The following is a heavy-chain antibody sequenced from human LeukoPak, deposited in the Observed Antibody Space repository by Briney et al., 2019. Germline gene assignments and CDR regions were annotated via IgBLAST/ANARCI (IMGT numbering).Heavy chain of an antibody. J-gene: IGHJ4*02. V-gene: IGHV3-11*01. CDR1: GFTFSDYY. CDR3: ARAMSYYDFWSGYYITDHPPGNFDY. CDR2: ISSSGSAI. Sequence: GGSLRLSCAASGFTFSDYYMSWIRQAPGKGLEWVSYISSSGSAIYYADSVKGRFTISRDNAKNSLYLQMNSLRAEDTAVYYCARAMSYYDFWSGYYITDHPPGNFDYWGQGTLVTVSS. D-gene: IGHD3-3*01.